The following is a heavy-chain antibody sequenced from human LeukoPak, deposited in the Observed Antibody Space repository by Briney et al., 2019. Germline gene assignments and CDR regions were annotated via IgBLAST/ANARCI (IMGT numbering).Heavy chain of an antibody. CDR3: ARIPPVVVPAAPNWFDP. CDR2: ISAYNGNT. V-gene: IGHV1-18*04. CDR1: GYTFTSYG. Sequence: ASVKVSCGASGYTFTSYGISWVRQAPGQGLEWMGWISAYNGNTNYAQKLQGRVTMTTDTSTSTAYMELRSLRSDDTAVYYCARIPPVVVPAAPNWFDPWGQGTLVTVSS. D-gene: IGHD2-2*01. J-gene: IGHJ5*02.